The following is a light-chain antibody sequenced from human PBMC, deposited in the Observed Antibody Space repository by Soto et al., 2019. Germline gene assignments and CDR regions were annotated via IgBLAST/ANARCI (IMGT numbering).Light chain of an antibody. J-gene: IGKJ1*01. CDR2: GVF. Sequence: EIVMTQSPATLSVSPGERATLSCRTSQSVSSNLAWYQQKPGHAPRLLIYGVFTRATGIPARFSGSGSGTEFTLTISSLQSEDFAVYCCQQYNNCPWTLGQGTKLEIK. CDR3: QQYNNCPWT. CDR1: QSVSSN. V-gene: IGKV3-15*01.